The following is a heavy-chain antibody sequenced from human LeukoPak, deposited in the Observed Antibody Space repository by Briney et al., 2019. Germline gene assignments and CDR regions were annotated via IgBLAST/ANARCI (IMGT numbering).Heavy chain of an antibody. D-gene: IGHD6-13*01. CDR1: GFTLSSYE. V-gene: IGHV3-23*01. CDR3: ARSFSSRFSSPRRPYYFDY. Sequence: GGSLRLSCTVSGFTLSSYEMTWFRQAPGKGLEWVSSIGYGGSDTHYADSVKGRFTISRDNSKNTLYLEMNSLKVEDTAIYYCARSFSSRFSSPRRPYYFDYWGQGTLVTVSS. J-gene: IGHJ4*02. CDR2: IGYGGSDT.